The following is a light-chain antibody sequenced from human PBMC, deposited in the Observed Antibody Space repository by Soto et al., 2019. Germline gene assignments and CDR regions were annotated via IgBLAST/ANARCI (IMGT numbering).Light chain of an antibody. CDR2: DVS. J-gene: IGLJ1*01. CDR3: CSYAGSYSLV. V-gene: IGLV2-11*01. CDR1: SSDVGDYNY. Sequence: QSALTQPRSVSGSPGQSVTISCTGTSSDVGDYNYVSWYQQHPGKAPKLMIYDVSKRPSGVPVRFSGSKSGNTASLTISGLQAEDEADYYCCSYAGSYSLVFGTGTKLTVL.